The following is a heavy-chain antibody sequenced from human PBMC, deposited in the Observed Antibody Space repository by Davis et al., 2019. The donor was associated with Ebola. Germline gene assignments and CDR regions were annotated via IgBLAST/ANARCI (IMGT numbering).Heavy chain of an antibody. CDR1: GFTFSDHY. D-gene: IGHD2-15*01. J-gene: IGHJ4*02. Sequence: GESLKISCAASGFTFSDHYMSWIRQAPGKGLEWVSYITNSGSFTDDADSVKGRFTISRDNSNNLLYLQMNSLRAEDTAVYYCAIPDCSGANCYSVYIKNWGQGTLVTVSS. CDR3: AIPDCSGANCYSVYIKN. CDR2: ITNSGSFT. V-gene: IGHV3-11*06.